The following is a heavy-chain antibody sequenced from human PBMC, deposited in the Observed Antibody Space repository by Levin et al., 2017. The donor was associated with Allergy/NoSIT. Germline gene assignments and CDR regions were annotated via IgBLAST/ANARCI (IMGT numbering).Heavy chain of an antibody. D-gene: IGHD3-10*01. V-gene: IGHV3-64D*06. CDR1: GFTFSSYA. Sequence: PGGSLRLSCSASGFTFSSYAMHWVRQAPGKGLEYVSAISSNGGSTYYADSVKGRFTISRDNSKNTLYLQMSSLRAEDTAVYYCVKESTGSGRYGFYYYYYCMDVWGKGTTVTVSS. CDR2: ISSNGGST. CDR3: VKESTGSGRYGFYYYYYCMDV. J-gene: IGHJ6*03.